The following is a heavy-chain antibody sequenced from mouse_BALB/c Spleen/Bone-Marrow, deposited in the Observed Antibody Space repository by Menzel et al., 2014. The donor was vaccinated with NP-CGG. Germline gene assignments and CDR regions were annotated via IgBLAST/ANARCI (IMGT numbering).Heavy chain of an antibody. CDR1: DYTFTTYW. V-gene: IGHV1-52*01. J-gene: IGHJ4*01. CDR2: IDPSTSVT. Sequence: QVQLQQSGPDLVRPGSSVKMSCKASDYTFTTYWMHWVKQRPGQGLEWIRMIDPSTSVTRLNQKFKDKATLIVDKSSNTAYMQLSSLTSEDSAVYYCARRTLAMDYWGQGTSVTVSS. CDR3: ARRTLAMDY.